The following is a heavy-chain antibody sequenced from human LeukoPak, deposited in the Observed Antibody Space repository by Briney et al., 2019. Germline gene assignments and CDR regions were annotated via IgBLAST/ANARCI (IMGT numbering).Heavy chain of an antibody. D-gene: IGHD6-13*01. V-gene: IGHV4-38-2*02. CDR3: ARDGGNSSSWYWFDP. CDR2: IYHSGST. Sequence: SETLSLTCTVSGYSISSGYYWGWIRQPPGKGLEWIGSIYHSGSTYYNPSLKSRVAISVDTSKNQFSLKLSSVTAADTAVYYCARDGGNSSSWYWFDPWGQGTLVTVSS. CDR1: GYSISSGYY. J-gene: IGHJ5*02.